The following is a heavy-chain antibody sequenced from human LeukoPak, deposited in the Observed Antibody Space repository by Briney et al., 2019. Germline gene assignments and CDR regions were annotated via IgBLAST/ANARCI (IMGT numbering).Heavy chain of an antibody. CDR3: ARQVDCSSTSCYVLEPYCDY. CDR2: IYYSATT. J-gene: IGHJ4*02. V-gene: IGHV4-59*01. CDR1: GFTISSYY. Sequence: SETLSLTCTVSGFTISSYYWRWIRQPPGKGLEWIGYIYYSATTTYNPSLKSRVTISVYESKIQFSLKLSSVTAADTDVYYCARQVDCSSTSCYVLEPYCDYWGQGTLVSVSS. D-gene: IGHD2-2*01.